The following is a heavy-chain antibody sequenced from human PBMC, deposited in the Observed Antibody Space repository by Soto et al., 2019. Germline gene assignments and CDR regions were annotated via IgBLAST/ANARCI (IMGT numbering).Heavy chain of an antibody. D-gene: IGHD6-6*01. CDR3: ARGSVAARLYYYYGMDV. J-gene: IGHJ6*02. Sequence: GASVKVSCKASGGTFSSYAISWVRQAPGQGLEWMGGIIPIFGTANYAQKFQGRVTITADESTSTAYMELSSLRSEDTAVYYCARGSVAARLYYYYGMDVWGQGTTVTVSS. V-gene: IGHV1-69*13. CDR1: GGTFSSYA. CDR2: IIPIFGTA.